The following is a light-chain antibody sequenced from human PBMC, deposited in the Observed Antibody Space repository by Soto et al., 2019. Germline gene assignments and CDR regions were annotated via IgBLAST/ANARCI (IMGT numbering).Light chain of an antibody. CDR2: DAS. CDR3: QQYNSYSYT. J-gene: IGKJ2*01. V-gene: IGKV1-5*01. Sequence: DIQMTQSPSTLSASVGDRVTITCRASQRISSWLAWYQQKPGKAPKLLIYDASSLESGVPSRFRGSGSGTEFTLTISSLQPDDFATYYCQQYNSYSYTFGQGTTLAIQ. CDR1: QRISSW.